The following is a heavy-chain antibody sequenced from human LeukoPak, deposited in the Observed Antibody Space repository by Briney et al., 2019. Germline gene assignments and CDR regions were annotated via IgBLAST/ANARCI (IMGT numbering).Heavy chain of an antibody. V-gene: IGHV4-4*07. CDR2: IYTSGST. D-gene: IGHD3-3*01. Sequence: PSETLSLTCTVSGGSISSYYWSWIRQPAGKGLEWIGRIYTSGSTNYNPSLKSRVTMSVDTSKNQFSLKLSSVTAADTAVYYCARVRAYDFWSGPRTYYYYMDVWGKGTTVTVSS. J-gene: IGHJ6*03. CDR3: ARVRAYDFWSGPRTYYYYMDV. CDR1: GGSISSYY.